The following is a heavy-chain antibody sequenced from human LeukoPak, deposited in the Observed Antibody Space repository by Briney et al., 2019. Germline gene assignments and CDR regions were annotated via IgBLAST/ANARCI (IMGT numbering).Heavy chain of an antibody. D-gene: IGHD3-3*01. CDR1: GGSISSYY. V-gene: IGHV4-59*01. J-gene: IGHJ3*02. CDR2: IYYSGST. CDR3: AWSGAPHVFFYI. Sequence: SETLSLTCTVSGGSISSYYWSWIRQPPGKGLEWIGYIYYSGSTNYNPSLESRVTISVDTSKNQFSLKLSSLTTADTAWYYCAWSGAPHVFFYIWGQGKMVT.